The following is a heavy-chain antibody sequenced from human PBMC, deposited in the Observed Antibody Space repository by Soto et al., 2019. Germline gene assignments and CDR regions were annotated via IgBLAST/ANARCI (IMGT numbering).Heavy chain of an antibody. Sequence: GGSLRLSCAASGFTFNNYNMNWVRQAPGKGLEWVSYISSSTIYYADSVKGRFTISRDNAKNSLYLQMNSLRAEDTAVYYCARDKITGLFDYWGQGTLVTVSS. CDR2: ISSSTI. J-gene: IGHJ4*02. V-gene: IGHV3-48*01. CDR3: ARDKITGLFDY. D-gene: IGHD2-8*02. CDR1: GFTFNNYN.